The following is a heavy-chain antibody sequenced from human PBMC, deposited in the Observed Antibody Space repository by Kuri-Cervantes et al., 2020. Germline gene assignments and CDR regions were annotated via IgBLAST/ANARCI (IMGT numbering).Heavy chain of an antibody. Sequence: GGSLRLSCAASGFPFDDYAMHWVRQAQGKGLEWFSVISWNSGSTYYADSVKGRLTISRDNSKNTLYLQMKSLRAEDTAVYYCAKDPVSAWGQGTLVTVSS. CDR1: GFPFDDYA. CDR3: AKDPVSA. V-gene: IGHV3-23*01. CDR2: ISWNSGST. D-gene: IGHD3-3*01. J-gene: IGHJ5*02.